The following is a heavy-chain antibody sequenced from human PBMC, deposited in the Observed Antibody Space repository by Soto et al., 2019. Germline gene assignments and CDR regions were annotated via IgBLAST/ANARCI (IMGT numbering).Heavy chain of an antibody. D-gene: IGHD3-16*01. CDR2: VDTTGGT. J-gene: IGHJ3*02. V-gene: IGHV4-4*07. CDR1: GGSISSYS. Sequence: QVQLQESGPGLVEPSETLSLTFTVSGGSISSYSWNWIGQPAGKGLEWIGRVDTTGGTNYIPSLKSRGTMSVDRSKNQFSLNLRFLTAADTAVYFCAEDDSGAADIWGQGTMVTVS. CDR3: AEDDSGAADI.